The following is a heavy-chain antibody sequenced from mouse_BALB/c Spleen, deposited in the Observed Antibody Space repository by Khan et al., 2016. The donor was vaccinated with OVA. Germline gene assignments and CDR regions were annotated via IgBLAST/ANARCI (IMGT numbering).Heavy chain of an antibody. CDR2: ISSGGTYT. Sequence: EVQLQESGGTLVKPGGSLKLSCAASGFTFSSYAMSWVRQTPEKRLEWVATISSGGTYTYYPDSVKGRFTISRDNAKNTLYLQMSSLRSEDTAMCYCVSDYYGSSYEDYWGQGTTLTVSS. D-gene: IGHD1-1*01. CDR3: VSDYYGSSYEDY. CDR1: GFTFSSYA. J-gene: IGHJ2*01. V-gene: IGHV5-9-3*01.